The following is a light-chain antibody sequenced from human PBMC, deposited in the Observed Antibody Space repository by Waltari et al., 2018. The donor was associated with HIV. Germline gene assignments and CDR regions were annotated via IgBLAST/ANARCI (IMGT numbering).Light chain of an antibody. Sequence: QSVLTQPPYVSGAPGQRVTISCTGCSSTLGAGFEVHWYQQLPGIAPKLFIYAATKRPAGVPGRFSGSRSGTSSSLAITGLQAEDEADYYCQSYDSSLSSYVFASGTRVTVL. CDR1: SSTLGAGFE. CDR2: AAT. CDR3: QSYDSSLSSYV. J-gene: IGLJ1*01. V-gene: IGLV1-40*01.